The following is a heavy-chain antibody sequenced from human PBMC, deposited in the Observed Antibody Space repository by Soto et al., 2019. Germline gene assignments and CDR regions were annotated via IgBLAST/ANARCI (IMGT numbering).Heavy chain of an antibody. CDR1: GGTFTNYV. CDR3: ARGRSSPNFDP. J-gene: IGHJ5*02. D-gene: IGHD6-6*01. CDR2: LIPVFGAA. Sequence: QVQLVQSGAEVRKPGSSVKVSCKISGGTFTNYVISWLRQAPGQGLECMGGLIPVFGAANLAQKFQGRVTITADESTSTVNMELSSLTSEDTAVYYCARGRSSPNFDPWGQGTLVTVSS. V-gene: IGHV1-69*01.